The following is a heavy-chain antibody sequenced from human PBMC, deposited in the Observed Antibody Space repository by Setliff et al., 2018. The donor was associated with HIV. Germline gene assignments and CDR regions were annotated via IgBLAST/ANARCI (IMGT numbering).Heavy chain of an antibody. CDR1: GFTFSSYG. J-gene: IGHJ3*02. D-gene: IGHD6-19*01. Sequence: GESLKISCAAFGFTFSSYGMHWVRQAPGKGLEWVAFIHYDVSSKYYGDSVKGRFTISRDNSRNTPYLQMNSLRPEDTAVYYCAKDFGYSSGWYLVSGTFDIWGQGTMVTVSS. V-gene: IGHV3-30*02. CDR2: IHYDVSSK. CDR3: AKDFGYSSGWYLVSGTFDI.